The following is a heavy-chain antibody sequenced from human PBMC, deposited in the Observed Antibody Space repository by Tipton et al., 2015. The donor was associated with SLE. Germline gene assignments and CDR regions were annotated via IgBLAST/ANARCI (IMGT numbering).Heavy chain of an antibody. CDR1: GGSISSSSYY. J-gene: IGHJ4*02. D-gene: IGHD3-22*01. CDR2: IYYSGST. Sequence: GLVKPSETLSLTCTVSGGSISSSSYYWGWIRQPPGKGLEWIGRIYYSGSTYYNPSLKSRVTISVDTSKNQFSLKLSSVTAADTAVYYCARWDHYDSVYFDYWGQGTLVTVSS. CDR3: ARWDHYDSVYFDY. V-gene: IGHV4-39*01.